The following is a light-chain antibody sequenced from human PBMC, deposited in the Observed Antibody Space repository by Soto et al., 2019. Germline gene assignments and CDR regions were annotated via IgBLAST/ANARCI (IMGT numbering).Light chain of an antibody. V-gene: IGKV3-20*01. Sequence: EIVLTQSPVTLSLSPGDRGTLSCRASQSVSGNLAWYRQTPGQAPRLLIYGASTRTTDTPPRCIGAGSGSNFTLTITRVEPADFAVYYCQQYGSSFATFGQGTQVEV. CDR3: QQYGSSFAT. CDR2: GAS. J-gene: IGKJ1*01. CDR1: QSVSGN.